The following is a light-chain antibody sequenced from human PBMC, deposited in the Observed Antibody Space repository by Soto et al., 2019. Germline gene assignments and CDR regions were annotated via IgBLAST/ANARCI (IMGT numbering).Light chain of an antibody. V-gene: IGKV3-11*01. J-gene: IGKJ5*01. CDR1: QGIGDT. CDR3: QQRNTWPPIT. Sequence: EVVMMQSPSTLSVSPGEGATLSCRASQGIGDTLAWYQHKPGQAPSLLIFGASSRATGIPARFSGSGSGTDFTLTISSLEPEDFALYYCQQRNTWPPITFGQGTRLEIK. CDR2: GAS.